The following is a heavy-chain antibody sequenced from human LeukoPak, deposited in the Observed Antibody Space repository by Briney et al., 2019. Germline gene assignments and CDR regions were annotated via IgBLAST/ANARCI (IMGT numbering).Heavy chain of an antibody. V-gene: IGHV4-39*01. CDR1: GGSISSNTYY. Sequence: SETLSLTCSVSGGSISSNTYYWGWIRQSAGKGLEWIGSIYYSGSTYYNPSLKSRVTISVDTSKNQFSLKLSSVTAADTAVYYCARGGRYCSSTSCYQAGEIDYWGQGTLVTVSS. D-gene: IGHD2-2*01. J-gene: IGHJ4*02. CDR2: IYYSGST. CDR3: ARGGRYCSSTSCYQAGEIDY.